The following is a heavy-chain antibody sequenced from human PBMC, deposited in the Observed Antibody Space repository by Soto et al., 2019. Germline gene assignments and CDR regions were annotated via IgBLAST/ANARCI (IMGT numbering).Heavy chain of an antibody. CDR1: GGTLSSYV. Sequence: ASVKVSCKASGGTLSSYVISWVRQAPGQGLEWMGGIIPIFGTANYAQKFQGRVTITADESTSTAYMELSSLRSEDTAVYYCARHHYDSSGYSSSFKGDFDYWGQGTLVTVSS. V-gene: IGHV1-69*13. J-gene: IGHJ4*02. D-gene: IGHD3-22*01. CDR3: ARHHYDSSGYSSSFKGDFDY. CDR2: IIPIFGTA.